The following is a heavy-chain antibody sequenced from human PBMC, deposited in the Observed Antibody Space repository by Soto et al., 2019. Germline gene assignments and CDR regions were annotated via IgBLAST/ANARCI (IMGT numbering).Heavy chain of an antibody. V-gene: IGHV1-18*01. CDR2: ISAYNGNT. CDR3: ARDTRYSSGWYWDYFDY. CDR1: VYTFNSYG. D-gene: IGHD6-19*01. J-gene: IGHJ4*02. Sequence: ASVKVSCKASVYTFNSYGISWVRQAPGQGLEWMGWISAYNGNTNYAQKLQGRVTMTTDTSTSTAYMELRSLRSDDTAVYYCARDTRYSSGWYWDYFDYWGQGTLVTVSS.